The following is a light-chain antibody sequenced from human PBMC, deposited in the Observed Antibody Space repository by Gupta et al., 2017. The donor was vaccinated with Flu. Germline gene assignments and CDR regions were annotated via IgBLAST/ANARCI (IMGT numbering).Light chain of an antibody. CDR1: ESLVHDDGRTY. CDR2: KVS. V-gene: IGKV2-24*01. Sequence: DIVMTQTPLSSPVTLGQSTSISCTSSESLVHDDGRTYLSWLHLRPGQPPRLLFYKVSERFSGVPYRFSASGAGTDFTLKISSVQPEDVGVYYCRQATQFPLTLGGGTKVEIK. J-gene: IGKJ4*01. CDR3: RQATQFPLT.